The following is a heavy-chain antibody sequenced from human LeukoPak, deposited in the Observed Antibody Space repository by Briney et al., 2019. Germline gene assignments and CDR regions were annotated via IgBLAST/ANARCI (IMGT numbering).Heavy chain of an antibody. CDR2: IRYDGSNK. D-gene: IGHD5-18*01. J-gene: IGHJ4*02. CDR3: ARVWGYSYGLDY. Sequence: PGGSLRLSCTASRFTFSNYGMHWVRQAPGKGLEWVAFIRYDGSNKYYADSVKGRFTISRDNAKNSLYLQMNSLRAEDTAVYYCARVWGYSYGLDYWGQGTLVTVSS. CDR1: RFTFSNYG. V-gene: IGHV3-30*02.